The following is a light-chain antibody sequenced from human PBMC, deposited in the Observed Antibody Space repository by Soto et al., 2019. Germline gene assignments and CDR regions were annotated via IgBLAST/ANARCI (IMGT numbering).Light chain of an antibody. J-gene: IGLJ1*01. V-gene: IGLV4-69*01. CDR3: QTWDIGIHV. CDR1: SGHSNYA. CDR2: INSDGRH. Sequence: QLVLTQSPSASASLGASVKLTCTLSSGHSNYAVAWLQQQPEKGPRYLMKINSDGRHSKGDGIPDRFSGSSSGADRYLTICSLQSEDEAGYYCQTWDIGIHVFGTGTKLTVL.